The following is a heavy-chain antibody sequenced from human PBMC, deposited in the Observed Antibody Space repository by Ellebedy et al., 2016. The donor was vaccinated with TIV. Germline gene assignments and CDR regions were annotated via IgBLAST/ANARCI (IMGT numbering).Heavy chain of an antibody. CDR3: ARVGYDSSGYYPQIDY. V-gene: IGHV1-2*02. Sequence: ASVTVSCXASGYTFTGYYMHWVRQAPGQGLEWMGWINPNSGGTNYAQKFQGRVTMTRDTSISTAYMELSRLRSDDTAVYYCARVGYDSSGYYPQIDYWGQGTLVTVSS. CDR2: INPNSGGT. CDR1: GYTFTGYY. J-gene: IGHJ4*02. D-gene: IGHD3-22*01.